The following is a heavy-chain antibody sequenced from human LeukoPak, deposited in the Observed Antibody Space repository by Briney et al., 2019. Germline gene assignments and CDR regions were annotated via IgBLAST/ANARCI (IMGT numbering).Heavy chain of an antibody. V-gene: IGHV3-23*01. CDR3: AKYVCGGDCYDYFDC. CDR2: IRSSGYNT. D-gene: IGHD2-21*02. J-gene: IGHJ4*02. CDR1: GFTFSNYA. Sequence: PGGSLRLSCAASGFTFSNYAMSWVRQAPGKGLEWVSGIRSSGYNTYYEDSVKGRFTISRDNSKNMLYLQMNSLRAEDTAVYYCAKYVCGGDCYDYFDCWGQGTLVTVSS.